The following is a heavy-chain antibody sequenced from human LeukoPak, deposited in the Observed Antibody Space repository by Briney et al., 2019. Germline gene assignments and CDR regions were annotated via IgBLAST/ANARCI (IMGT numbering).Heavy chain of an antibody. Sequence: SETLSLTCKVSGGSISSYTSYWGWIRQPPGKGLEWIGSSYFRGSTDSNPALKSRVTISVDTSKNQFSLKLSSVTAADTAVYYCARASFMKSWFDPWGQGTLVTVSS. CDR3: ARASFMKSWFDP. D-gene: IGHD3-16*01. CDR2: SYFRGST. CDR1: GGSISSYTSY. V-gene: IGHV4-39*07. J-gene: IGHJ5*02.